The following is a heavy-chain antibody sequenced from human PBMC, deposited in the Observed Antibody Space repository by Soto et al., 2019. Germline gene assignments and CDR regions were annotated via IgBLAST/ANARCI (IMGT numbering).Heavy chain of an antibody. CDR2: IWYDGSNK. CDR3: AREKVYYDFWSGYSKDAFDI. CDR1: GFTFSSYG. Sequence: QVQLVESGGGVVQPGRSLRLPCAASGFTFSSYGMHWVRQAPGKGLEWVAVIWYDGSNKYYADSVKGRFTISRDNSKNTLYLQMNSLRAEDTAVYYCAREKVYYDFWSGYSKDAFDIWGQGTMVTVSS. V-gene: IGHV3-33*01. D-gene: IGHD3-3*01. J-gene: IGHJ3*02.